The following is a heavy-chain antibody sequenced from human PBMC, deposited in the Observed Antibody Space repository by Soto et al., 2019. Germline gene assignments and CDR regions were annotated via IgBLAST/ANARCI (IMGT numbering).Heavy chain of an antibody. CDR2: IDNAGTDS. Sequence: EVQLVESGGGLVQPGGSLRLSCAASGFTLSGRSMHWVRQAPGKGLVWVSGIDNAGTDSTYADSVKGRFTSSRDNAKNMLYLQMHNLRVEDTAVYYCARGWFGPDVWGKGTRVTVPS. J-gene: IGHJ6*04. CDR1: GFTLSGRS. V-gene: IGHV3-74*01. CDR3: ARGWFGPDV. D-gene: IGHD3-10*01.